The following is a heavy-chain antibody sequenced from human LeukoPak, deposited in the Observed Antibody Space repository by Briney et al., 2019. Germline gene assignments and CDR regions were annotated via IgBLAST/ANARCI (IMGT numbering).Heavy chain of an antibody. D-gene: IGHD3/OR15-3a*01. V-gene: IGHV3-23*01. Sequence: GGSLRLSCAASGFXFSRYSMSWVRQAPGKGLEWVSAIRGSGDSTYYAESVKGRFTISRDNSKNTLNLQMNSLRAEDTAVYYCAKRSPDVDTGYFDYWGQGTLVTVSS. CDR2: IRGSGDST. J-gene: IGHJ4*02. CDR3: AKRSPDVDTGYFDY. CDR1: GFXFSRYS.